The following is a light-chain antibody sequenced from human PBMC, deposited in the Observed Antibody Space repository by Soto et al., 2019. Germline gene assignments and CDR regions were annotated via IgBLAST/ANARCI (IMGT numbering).Light chain of an antibody. CDR1: KSVSSTY. CDR2: AAS. CDR3: QQYVTSPWT. Sequence: SGLTQSRGTVSLATGEGATLSRSISKSVSSTYLAWYQQKPGQAPRLLIYAASKRATGIPDRFSGSGSGTDFTLTISRLEPEDLAAYFCQQYVTSPWTFGQGTKVDIK. J-gene: IGKJ1*01. V-gene: IGKV3-20*01.